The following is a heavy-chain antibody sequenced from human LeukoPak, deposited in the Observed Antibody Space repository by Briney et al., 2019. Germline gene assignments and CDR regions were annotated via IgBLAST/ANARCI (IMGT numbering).Heavy chain of an antibody. Sequence: ASVKVSCKASGHTFTSYDINWVRQATGQGLEWMGWMNPNSGNTGYAQKFQGRVTMTRNTSISTAYMGLSSLRSEDTAVYYCAVNYYDSSGRDDAFDIWGQGTMVTVSS. CDR1: GHTFTSYD. CDR2: MNPNSGNT. D-gene: IGHD3-22*01. CDR3: AVNYYDSSGRDDAFDI. V-gene: IGHV1-8*01. J-gene: IGHJ3*02.